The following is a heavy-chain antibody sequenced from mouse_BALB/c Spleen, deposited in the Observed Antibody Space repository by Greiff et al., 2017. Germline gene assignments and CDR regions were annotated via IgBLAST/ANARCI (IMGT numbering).Heavy chain of an antibody. Sequence: VQLQQSGAELARPGASVKMSCKASGYTFTSYTMHWVKQRPGQGLEWIGYINPSSGYTNYNQKFKDKATLTADKSSSTAYMQLRSLTSEDSAVYYCARDWDGRFDYWGQGTTLTVSA. D-gene: IGHD4-1*01. V-gene: IGHV1-4*01. CDR1: GYTFTSYT. J-gene: IGHJ2*01. CDR2: INPSSGYT. CDR3: ARDWDGRFDY.